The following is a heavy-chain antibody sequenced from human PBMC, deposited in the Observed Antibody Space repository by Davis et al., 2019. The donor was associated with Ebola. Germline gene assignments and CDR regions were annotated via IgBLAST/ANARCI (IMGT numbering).Heavy chain of an antibody. CDR1: GYTFTGYY. J-gene: IGHJ6*02. Sequence: ASVKVSCKASGYTFTGYYMHWVRQAPGQGLEWMGWINPNSGSTMYAKKFQGRLTITRDTSISTAYMELSGLTSDDTALYYCAMNFLTGTTDYFYYYGLDVWGQGTTVTVSS. CDR2: INPNSGST. D-gene: IGHD1-7*01. CDR3: AMNFLTGTTDYFYYYGLDV. V-gene: IGHV1-2*02.